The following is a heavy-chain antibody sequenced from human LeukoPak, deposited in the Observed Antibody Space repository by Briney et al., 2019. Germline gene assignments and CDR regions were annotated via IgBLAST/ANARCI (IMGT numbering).Heavy chain of an antibody. CDR2: IIPIFGTA. V-gene: IGHV1-69*06. D-gene: IGHD2-2*01. J-gene: IGHJ4*02. Sequence: GASVKVSCKASGGTFSSYAISWVRQAPGQGLEWMGGIIPIFGTANYAQKFQGRVTITADKSTSTAYMELSGLRSEDTAVYYCARDRVGYCSSTSCYHFDYWGQGTLVTVSS. CDR3: ARDRVGYCSSTSCYHFDY. CDR1: GGTFSSYA.